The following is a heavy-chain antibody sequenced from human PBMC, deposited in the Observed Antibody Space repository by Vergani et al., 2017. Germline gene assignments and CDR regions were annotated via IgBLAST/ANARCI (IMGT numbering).Heavy chain of an antibody. CDR1: GFTFSSYA. CDR2: ISGSGGST. CDR3: AKDRVWFGDAFDY. J-gene: IGHJ4*02. Sequence: EVQLLESGGGLVQPGGSLRLSCAASGFTFSSYAMSWVRQAPGKGLEWVSAISGSGGSTYYADSVKGRFTISRDNSKNSLYLQMNSLRAEDTAVYYCAKDRVWFGDAFDYWGQGTLVTVSS. V-gene: IGHV3-23*01. D-gene: IGHD3-10*01.